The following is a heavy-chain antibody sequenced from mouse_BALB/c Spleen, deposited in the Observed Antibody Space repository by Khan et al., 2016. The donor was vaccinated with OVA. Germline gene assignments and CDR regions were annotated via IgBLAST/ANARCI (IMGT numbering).Heavy chain of an antibody. V-gene: IGHV1S137*01. Sequence: QVQLKQSGPELVRPGVSVKISCKGSGYTFTDYAMYWVKQSHAKSLEWIGLISTYSGNTNYNQKFKGKATMTEDKSSSTAYMELARLTSEDSAIYYGARPAYDGYYDYWGQGTTLTVSS. CDR1: GYTFTDYA. D-gene: IGHD2-3*01. CDR3: ARPAYDGYYDY. J-gene: IGHJ2*01. CDR2: ISTYSGNT.